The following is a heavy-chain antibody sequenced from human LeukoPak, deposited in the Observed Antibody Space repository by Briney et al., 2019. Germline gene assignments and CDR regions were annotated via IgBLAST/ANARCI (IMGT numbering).Heavy chain of an antibody. V-gene: IGHV3-30*02. J-gene: IGHJ1*01. Sequence: GGSLRLSCAASGFTFGSFGMHWVRQAPGKGLEWVAFIRYDGSNKYNADSVKGRFTISRDNSKNTLYLQMNSLRAEDTAVYYCARDILTGSQSRFQHWGQGTLVTVSS. CDR3: ARDILTGSQSRFQH. D-gene: IGHD3-9*01. CDR1: GFTFGSFG. CDR2: IRYDGSNK.